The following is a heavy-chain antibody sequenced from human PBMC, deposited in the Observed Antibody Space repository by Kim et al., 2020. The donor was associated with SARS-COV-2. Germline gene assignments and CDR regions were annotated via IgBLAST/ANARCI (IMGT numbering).Heavy chain of an antibody. V-gene: IGHV4-59*09. D-gene: IGHD2-15*01. J-gene: IGHJ5*02. CDR3: ARGNGVVVAAYDGYNWFDP. Sequence: SRVTISGDTSKNQFALKLSSVTAADTAVYYCARGNGVVVAAYDGYNWFDPWGQGTLVTVSS.